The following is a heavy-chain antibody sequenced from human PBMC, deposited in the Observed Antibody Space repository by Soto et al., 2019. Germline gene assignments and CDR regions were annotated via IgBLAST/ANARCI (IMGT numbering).Heavy chain of an antibody. CDR2: ISAHNGNT. D-gene: IGHD1-1*01. CDR1: GYTFTSYG. Sequence: QVHLMQSGAEVEKPGASVRVSCKGSGYTFTSYGITWVRQAPGQGLEWRGWISAHNGNTDYAQKLQGRVTVTRDTSTSTAYMELRSLRSDDTAVFYCARGRYGDYWGQGALVTVSS. CDR3: ARGRYGDY. V-gene: IGHV1-18*01. J-gene: IGHJ4*02.